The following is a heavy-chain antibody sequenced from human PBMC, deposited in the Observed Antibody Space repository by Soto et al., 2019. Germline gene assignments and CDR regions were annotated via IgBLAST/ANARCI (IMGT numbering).Heavy chain of an antibody. Sequence: QVQLVQSGAEVKKPGSSVKVSCKASGGTFSSYAISWVRQAPGQGLEWMGGIIHIFGTANYAQKFQGRVTITADESTSTAYMELSSLRSEDTAVYYCARSRARSVGYDYYGMDVWGQGTTVTVSS. D-gene: IGHD6-6*01. J-gene: IGHJ6*02. CDR2: IIHIFGTA. CDR1: GGTFSSYA. V-gene: IGHV1-69*12. CDR3: ARSRARSVGYDYYGMDV.